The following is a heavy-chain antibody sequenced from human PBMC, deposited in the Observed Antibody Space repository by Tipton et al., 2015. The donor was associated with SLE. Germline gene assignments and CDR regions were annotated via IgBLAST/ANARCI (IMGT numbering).Heavy chain of an antibody. CDR3: ARGPIEGYYYYYMDV. J-gene: IGHJ6*03. CDR2: ISHSGGT. D-gene: IGHD1-26*01. Sequence: THTVSDYSIDSGYFWGWIRQPPGKGLEWIGSISHSGGTYYSPSLKSRVTISKDTPKNQFSLKLTSVTAADTAVYYCARGPIEGYYYYYMDVWGKGTTVTVSS. CDR1: DYSIDSGYF. V-gene: IGHV4-38-2*02.